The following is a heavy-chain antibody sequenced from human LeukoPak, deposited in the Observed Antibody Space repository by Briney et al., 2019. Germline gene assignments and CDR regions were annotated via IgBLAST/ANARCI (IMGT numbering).Heavy chain of an antibody. CDR1: GFTFSSYV. J-gene: IGHJ4*02. Sequence: PGGSLRLSCAVSGFTFSSYVMSWVRQAPGKGLEWVAAISRSGGTKYYADSVKGRFTIPRDTSKNTLYLQMTSLREEDTAEYYGAKFEFGFGGQGTVIIVSA. CDR3: AKFEFGF. CDR2: ISRSGGTK. V-gene: IGHV3-23*01. D-gene: IGHD3-16*01.